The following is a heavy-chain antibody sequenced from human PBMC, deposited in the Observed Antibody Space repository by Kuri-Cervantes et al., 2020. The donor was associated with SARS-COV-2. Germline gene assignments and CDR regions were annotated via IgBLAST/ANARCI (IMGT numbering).Heavy chain of an antibody. D-gene: IGHD5-18*01. CDR2: NSSSSSYI. V-gene: IGHV3-21*01. CDR3: AKRMPKYSYGQGPLDY. J-gene: IGHJ4*02. Sequence: GGSLRLSCAASGFTFSSYSMNWVRQAPGKGLEWVSSNSSSSSYIYYADSVKGRFTISRDNAKNSLYLQMNSLRAEDTAVYYCAKRMPKYSYGQGPLDYWGQGTLVTVSS. CDR1: GFTFSSYS.